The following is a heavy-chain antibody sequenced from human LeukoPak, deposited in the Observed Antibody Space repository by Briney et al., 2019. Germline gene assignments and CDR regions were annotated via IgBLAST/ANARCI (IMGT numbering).Heavy chain of an antibody. J-gene: IGHJ4*02. CDR2: ISSSSSYI. CDR3: ARDWRGNSYGLGY. D-gene: IGHD5-18*01. CDR1: GFTFSSYS. V-gene: IGHV3-21*01. Sequence: GGSLRLSCAASGFTFSSYSMNWVRQAPGKGLEWVSSISSSSSYIYYADSVKGRFTISRDNAKNSLYLQMNSLRAEDTAVYYCARDWRGNSYGLGYWGQGTLVTVSS.